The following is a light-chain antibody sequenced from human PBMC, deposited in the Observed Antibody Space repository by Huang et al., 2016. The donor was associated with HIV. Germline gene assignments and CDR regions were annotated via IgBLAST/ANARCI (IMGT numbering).Light chain of an antibody. CDR1: QSISSY. CDR2: AAS. Sequence: DIQMTQSPSSLSASVGDRVTITCRASQSISSYLNWYQQKPGKAPKLLIYAASSLLIGVPSRFSGSGSGTDFALTISSLQPEDFATYYCQQSYSTPRTFGQGTKVEIK. J-gene: IGKJ1*01. V-gene: IGKV1-39*01. CDR3: QQSYSTPRT.